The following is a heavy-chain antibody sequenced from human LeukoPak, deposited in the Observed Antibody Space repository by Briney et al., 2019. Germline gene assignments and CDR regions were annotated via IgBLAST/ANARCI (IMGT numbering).Heavy chain of an antibody. CDR1: GFTFSHYN. V-gene: IGHV3-48*01. Sequence: GGSLRLSCAASGFTFSHYNMNWVRQAPGKGLECLAYISGSGGDIYYADSVKGRFTLPRDNAKNSLYLQMNSLRAEDTGVYYCARDPIFSDTSGYYFDYWGQGTLVTVAS. J-gene: IGHJ4*02. CDR2: ISGSGGDI. CDR3: ARDPIFSDTSGYYFDY. D-gene: IGHD3-9*01.